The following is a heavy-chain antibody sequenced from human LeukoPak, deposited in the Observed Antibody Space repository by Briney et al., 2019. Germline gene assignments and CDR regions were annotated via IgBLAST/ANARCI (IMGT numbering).Heavy chain of an antibody. CDR1: GGSFSNSV. CDR3: ARGSSPADLQAFDI. D-gene: IGHD1-14*01. V-gene: IGHV1-69*13. CDR2: IIPVFGVS. Sequence: ASVKVSCKASGGSFSNSVITWVRQAPGQGLEWMGRIIPVFGVSNFAQKFQGRVTITADESTSTAYMELSSLRSEDTAVYYCARGSSPADLQAFDIWGQGTMVTVSS. J-gene: IGHJ3*02.